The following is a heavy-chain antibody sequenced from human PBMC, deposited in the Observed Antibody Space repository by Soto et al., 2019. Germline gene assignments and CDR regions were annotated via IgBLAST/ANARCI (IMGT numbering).Heavy chain of an antibody. D-gene: IGHD2-8*02. CDR3: ARHLKSWSGGYYYGMDL. CDR2: IDPSDSYT. CDR1: AYSFSNFW. V-gene: IGHV5-10-1*01. Sequence: PGESLKISCTGSAYSFSNFWITWVRQEPGRGLEWMGRIDPSDSYTSYSPSFQGHVTMSADKSSNTAFLHWSSLKASDSANYYCARHLKSWSGGYYYGMDLWGQGTTVTVSS. J-gene: IGHJ6*02.